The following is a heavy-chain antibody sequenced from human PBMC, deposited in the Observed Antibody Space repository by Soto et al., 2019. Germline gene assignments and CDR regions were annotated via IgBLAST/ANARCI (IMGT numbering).Heavy chain of an antibody. D-gene: IGHD1-26*01. V-gene: IGHV1-18*01. Sequence: GASVKVPCKASGYTFTSYGISWVRQAPGQGLEWMGWISAYNGNTNYAQKLQGRVTMTTDTSTSTAYMELRSLRSDDTAVYYCAVQYSGSYYYYYGMDVWGQGTTVTVSS. CDR2: ISAYNGNT. CDR3: AVQYSGSYYYYYGMDV. CDR1: GYTFTSYG. J-gene: IGHJ6*02.